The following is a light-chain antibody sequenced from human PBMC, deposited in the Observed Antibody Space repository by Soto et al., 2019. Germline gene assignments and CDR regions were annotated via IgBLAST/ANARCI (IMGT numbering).Light chain of an antibody. CDR2: KAS. J-gene: IGKJ1*01. CDR3: QQYNSYPWT. V-gene: IGKV1-5*03. CDR1: QSISSW. Sequence: DIQMTQSPSTLSASVGDRVTITCRASQSISSWLAWYQQKPGKAPKLLIYKASSFESGVPSRFSGSGSGTEFTLPISSLQPDDFATYYCQQYNSYPWTFGQGTKVEIK.